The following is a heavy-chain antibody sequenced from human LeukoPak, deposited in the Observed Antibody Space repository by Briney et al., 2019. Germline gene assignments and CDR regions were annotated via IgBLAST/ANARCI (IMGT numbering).Heavy chain of an antibody. V-gene: IGHV1-69*13. Sequence: SVKVSCKASGYTFTGYYMHWVRQAPGQGLEWMGGIIPIFGTANYAQKFQGRVTITADESTSTAYMELSSLRSEDTAVYYCARDGRDGYNQSGGDYWGQGTLVTVSS. CDR1: GYTFTGYY. CDR2: IIPIFGTA. CDR3: ARDGRDGYNQSGGDY. J-gene: IGHJ4*02. D-gene: IGHD5-24*01.